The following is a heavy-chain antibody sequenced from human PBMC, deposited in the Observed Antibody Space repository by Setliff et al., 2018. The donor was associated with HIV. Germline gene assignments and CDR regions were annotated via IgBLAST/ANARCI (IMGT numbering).Heavy chain of an antibody. CDR2: IIPVSGTT. CDR3: ARGRWLQSFDY. CDR1: GGSFSSFA. J-gene: IGHJ4*02. Sequence: GASVKVSCKVSGGSFSSFAISWVRQAPGHGLEWMGGIIPVSGTTYYAQKVQGRVTLSADESTSTAYMQLSSLTSEDTAVYYCARGRWLQSFDYWGQGTLVTVSS. V-gene: IGHV1-69*13. D-gene: IGHD5-12*01.